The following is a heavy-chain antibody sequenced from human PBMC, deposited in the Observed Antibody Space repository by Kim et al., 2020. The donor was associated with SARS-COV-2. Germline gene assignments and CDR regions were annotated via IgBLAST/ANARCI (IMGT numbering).Heavy chain of an antibody. Sequence: GGSLRLSCAASGFTFSNYYMSWIRQAPGKGLEWVSYTSRSSSSTYYADSVKGRFTISRDNAKNSLYLQMNSLRAEDTAVYYCATYPGDSYSCFLDYWGQGTLVTVSS. CDR2: TSRSSSST. V-gene: IGHV3-11*03. D-gene: IGHD2-15*01. J-gene: IGHJ4*02. CDR3: ATYPGDSYSCFLDY. CDR1: GFTFSNYY.